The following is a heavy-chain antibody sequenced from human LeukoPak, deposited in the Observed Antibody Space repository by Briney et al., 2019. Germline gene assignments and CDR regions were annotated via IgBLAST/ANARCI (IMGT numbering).Heavy chain of an antibody. V-gene: IGHV3-9*01. CDR1: GFIFNNYA. J-gene: IGHJ4*02. Sequence: GGSLRLSCAGSGFIFNNYAMHWVRQPPGKGLEWVSGISWNSGGIDYADSVKGRFTISRDNAKNSLYLQMNSLRVEDTAFYYCAKDNRRHYTSGPNPDSLHWGQGALVTVSS. CDR3: AKDNRRHYTSGPNPDSLH. CDR2: ISWNSGGI. D-gene: IGHD6-19*01.